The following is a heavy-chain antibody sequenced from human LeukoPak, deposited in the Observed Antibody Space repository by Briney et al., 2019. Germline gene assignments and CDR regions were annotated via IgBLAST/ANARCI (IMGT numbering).Heavy chain of an antibody. V-gene: IGHV3-48*02. Sequence: GGSLRLSRAASGFTFSSYSMNWVRQAPGKGLEWVSYISSSSSTIYYADSVKGRFTISRDNAKNSLYLQMNSLRDEDTAVYYCARVPYGRRNWYFDLWGRGTLVTVSS. CDR1: GFTFSSYS. J-gene: IGHJ2*01. CDR2: ISSSSSTI. CDR3: ARVPYGRRNWYFDL. D-gene: IGHD4-17*01.